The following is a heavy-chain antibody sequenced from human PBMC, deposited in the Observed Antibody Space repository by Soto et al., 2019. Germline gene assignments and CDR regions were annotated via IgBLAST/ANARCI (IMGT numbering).Heavy chain of an antibody. J-gene: IGHJ5*02. V-gene: IGHV3-21*01. CDR3: VRSGTARLLRHSWFDT. CDR1: GFTFNTYD. CDR2: ITTSSAYI. Sequence: EVQLVESGGGLVKPGGSPRLSCAASGFTFNTYDMNWVRQAPGKGLEWVSSITTSSAYIYYADSLKGRITISRDNAKNSLFLQMNSQRAEDTAVYYCVRSGTARLLRHSWFDTWGQGTLVTVSS. D-gene: IGHD2-21*01.